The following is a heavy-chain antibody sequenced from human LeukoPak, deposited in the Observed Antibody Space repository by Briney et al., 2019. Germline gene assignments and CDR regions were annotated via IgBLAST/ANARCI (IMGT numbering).Heavy chain of an antibody. CDR2: ITAGNGNT. Sequence: ASVKVSCEASGYNFRNYGIGWVRQAPRQGLEWMGWITAGNGNTNYAQKVQGRVTMTTDTSTSTAYMELRSLRSDDTAVYFCARDSARGYSYGYNAFDTWGQGTMVTVSS. CDR1: GYNFRNYG. J-gene: IGHJ3*02. CDR3: ARDSARGYSYGYNAFDT. D-gene: IGHD5-18*01. V-gene: IGHV1-18*01.